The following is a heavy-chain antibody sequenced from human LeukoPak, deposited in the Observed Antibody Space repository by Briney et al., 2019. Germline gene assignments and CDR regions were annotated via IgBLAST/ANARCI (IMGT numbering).Heavy chain of an antibody. J-gene: IGHJ3*02. CDR1: GGSISSGDYY. D-gene: IGHD4-23*01. V-gene: IGHV4-30-4*08. CDR2: IYYSGST. CDR3: AQASGGDAFDI. Sequence: SETLSLTCTVSGGSISSGDYYWSGIRRPPGKGLEWIGYIYYSGSTYYNPSLKSRVTISVDTSKNQFSLKLSSVTAADTAVYYCAQASGGDAFDIWGQGTMVTVSS.